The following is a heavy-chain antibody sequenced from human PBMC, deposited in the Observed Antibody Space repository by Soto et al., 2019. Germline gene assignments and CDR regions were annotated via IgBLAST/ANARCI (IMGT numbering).Heavy chain of an antibody. CDR2: IYDSGST. CDR1: GGSINNYY. J-gene: IGHJ4*02. V-gene: IGHV4-59*01. CDR3: ARSARDYYEF. Sequence: QVQLQESGPGLVKPSETLSLTCTVSGGSINNYYWSWIRQAPGKGLEWIGYIYDSGSTNYNPSLKRRVTISLDTSKDQFSLQLTSLTAADTAVYYCARSARDYYEFWGQGTLVTVSS.